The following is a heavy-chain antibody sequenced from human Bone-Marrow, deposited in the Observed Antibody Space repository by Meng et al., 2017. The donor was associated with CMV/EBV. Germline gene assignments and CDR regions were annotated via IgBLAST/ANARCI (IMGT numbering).Heavy chain of an antibody. Sequence: GESLKISCAASGFTFSSYWMNWVRQAPGKGLEWVALICGTTPNIYYADSVKGRFTISRDNAKNSLYLEMNSLRAEDSAVYYCARGVFDSWGQGTVVTVSS. CDR2: ICGTTPNI. CDR1: GFTFSSYW. CDR3: ARGVFDS. V-gene: IGHV3-21*01. J-gene: IGHJ4*02.